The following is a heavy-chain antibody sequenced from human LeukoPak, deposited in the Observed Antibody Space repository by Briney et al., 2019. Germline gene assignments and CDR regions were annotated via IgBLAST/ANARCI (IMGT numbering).Heavy chain of an antibody. J-gene: IGHJ6*02. Sequence: ASVKVSCKASGYTFTSYDINWVRQATGQGLEWMGWMNPNSGNTGYAQKFQGRVTMTRNTSISTAYMELSSLRSEDTAVYCCARVGSGYYYYGMDVWGQGTTVTVSS. V-gene: IGHV1-8*01. CDR2: MNPNSGNT. CDR3: ARVGSGYYYYGMDV. CDR1: GYTFTSYD.